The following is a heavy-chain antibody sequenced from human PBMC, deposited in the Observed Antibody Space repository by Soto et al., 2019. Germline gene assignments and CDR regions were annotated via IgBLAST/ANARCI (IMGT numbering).Heavy chain of an antibody. CDR1: GFTFSSYA. J-gene: IGHJ6*02. D-gene: IGHD1-26*01. Sequence: LRLSCAASGFTFSSYAMTWVRQAPGKRLEWVSGISGSGGTTSYTDSVKGRFTISRDNSKKTLFLEMKSLGVEDTAVYFCARDVWETTSRYYGLDLWGLGTTVTVSS. V-gene: IGHV3-23*01. CDR2: ISGSGGTT. CDR3: ARDVWETTSRYYGLDL.